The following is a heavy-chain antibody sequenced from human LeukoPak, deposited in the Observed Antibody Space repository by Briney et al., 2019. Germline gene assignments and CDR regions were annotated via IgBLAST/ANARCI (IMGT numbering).Heavy chain of an antibody. CDR1: GYTFSSYG. J-gene: IGHJ4*02. V-gene: IGHV1-18*01. Sequence: ASVNVSCKASGYTFSSYGISWVRQAPGQGLEWMGWISAYNGDTKYAQKLQGRVTMTTDTSTSTAYMELRSLRSDDTAVYYCARDGGYYFGSGTFVGVWGQGTLVTVSS. D-gene: IGHD3-10*01. CDR2: ISAYNGDT. CDR3: ARDGGYYFGSGTFVGV.